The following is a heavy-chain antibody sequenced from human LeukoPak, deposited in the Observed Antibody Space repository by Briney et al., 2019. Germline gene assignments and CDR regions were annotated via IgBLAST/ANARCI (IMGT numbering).Heavy chain of an antibody. CDR3: TTEGYRGGNFPLDY. CDR2: MSYDGSDK. J-gene: IGHJ4*02. Sequence: GRSLRLSCAASGFTFSNYALHWVRRAPGKGLEWVAVMSYDGSDKFYADSVKGRFTISRDNSKNTLYLQMNSLKTEDTAVYYCTTEGYRGGNFPLDYWGQGTLVTVSS. V-gene: IGHV3-30-3*01. CDR1: GFTFSNYA. D-gene: IGHD4-23*01.